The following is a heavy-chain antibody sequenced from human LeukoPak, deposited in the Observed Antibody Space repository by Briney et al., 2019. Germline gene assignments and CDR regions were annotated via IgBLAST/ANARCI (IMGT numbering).Heavy chain of an antibody. J-gene: IGHJ4*02. CDR3: ARQDVLTAMVDY. CDR1: GYSFTSFW. CDR2: IYPGDSDT. V-gene: IGHV5-51*01. D-gene: IGHD5-18*01. Sequence: GESLTISCKGSGYSFTSFWIGWVRQMPGKGLGWRGIIYPGDSDTRYSPSFECQVTISADKSISTASLPWRSLKASDSAIYYCARQDVLTAMVDYWGQGTLVTVSS.